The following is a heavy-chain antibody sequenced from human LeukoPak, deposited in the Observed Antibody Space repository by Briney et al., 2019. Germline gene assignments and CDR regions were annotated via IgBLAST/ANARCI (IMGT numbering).Heavy chain of an antibody. CDR1: GGSISSYY. CDR3: ARHRNYYDSSNYFGY. D-gene: IGHD3-22*01. J-gene: IGHJ4*02. Sequence: PSETLSLTCTVSGGSISSYYWSWIRQPPGKGLEWIGYIHYSGSTNYNPSLKSRVTISVDTSKSQFSLKLSSVTAADTAVYYCARHRNYYDSSNYFGYWGQGTLVTVSS. CDR2: IHYSGST. V-gene: IGHV4-59*08.